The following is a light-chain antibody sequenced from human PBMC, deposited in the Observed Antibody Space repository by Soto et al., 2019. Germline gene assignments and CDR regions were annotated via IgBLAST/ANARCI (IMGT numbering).Light chain of an antibody. V-gene: IGLV3-21*02. CDR1: RIGSKS. CDR3: QLWDSGSDHRV. J-gene: IGLJ3*02. Sequence: SYELTQPPSVSVAPGQTARITCGGSRIGSKSVHWYQQRPGQAPVLVVHDDSARTSGIPERFSGSNSGNTATLTISRVEAGDEADYYCQLWDSGSDHRVFGGGTKLT. CDR2: DDS.